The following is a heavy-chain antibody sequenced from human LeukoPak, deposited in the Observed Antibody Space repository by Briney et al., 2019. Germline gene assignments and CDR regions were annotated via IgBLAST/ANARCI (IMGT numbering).Heavy chain of an antibody. D-gene: IGHD3-3*01. V-gene: IGHV4-61*01. CDR3: ARFKSGGFSYFDS. J-gene: IGHJ4*02. CDR2: LFSTGSA. Sequence: SETLSLTCSVSAASLTRPSYSQRSWIRQPPSKALELIGSLFSTGSATLNPSLKSRVTMSLDTSKSQFSLKLSSVTAEDSAVYYCARFKSGGFSYFDSWGQGTLVAVSS. CDR1: AASLTRPSYS.